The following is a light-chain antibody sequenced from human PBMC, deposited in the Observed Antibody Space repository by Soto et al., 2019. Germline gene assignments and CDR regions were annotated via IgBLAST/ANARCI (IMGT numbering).Light chain of an antibody. J-gene: IGLJ3*02. Sequence: QSVLTQPASVSGSPGQSITISCTGTSSDVGGYDYVSWYQLHPGKAPKLMVFEVSNRPSGVSYRFSGSKSGNTASLTISGLQAEDEADYYCTSHTASSTWVFGGGTQLTVL. CDR2: EVS. CDR3: TSHTASSTWV. CDR1: SSDVGGYDY. V-gene: IGLV2-14*01.